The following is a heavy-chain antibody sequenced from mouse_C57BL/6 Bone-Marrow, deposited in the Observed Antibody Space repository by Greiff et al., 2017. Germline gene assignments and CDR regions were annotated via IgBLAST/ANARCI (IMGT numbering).Heavy chain of an antibody. CDR2: LYPGSGST. D-gene: IGHD2-1*01. CDR3: ARWVAFYYGNYVGAMDY. CDR1: GYTFTSYW. V-gene: IGHV1-55*01. Sequence: QVQLQQPGAELVKPGASVKMSCKASGYTFTSYWITWVKQRPGQGLEWIGDLYPGSGSTNYNEKFKSKATLTVDTSSSTAYMQLSSLTSEDSAVYYCARWVAFYYGNYVGAMDYWGQGTSVTVSS. J-gene: IGHJ4*01.